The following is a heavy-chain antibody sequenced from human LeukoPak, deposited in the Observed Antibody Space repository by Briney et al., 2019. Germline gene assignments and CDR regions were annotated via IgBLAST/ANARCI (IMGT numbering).Heavy chain of an antibody. CDR1: GFRFSAYT. D-gene: IGHD3-16*01. J-gene: IGHJ3*01. V-gene: IGHV3-23*01. Sequence: PGGSLRLSCVASGFRFSAYTMSWVRQAPGKGLEWVSAITGSGDATSYADSVRGRFTISRDNSKNTLYLQLNSLRADDTAVYSCAKAAVLIGLAAFDAWGQGTMVTVSS. CDR3: AKAAVLIGLAAFDA. CDR2: ITGSGDAT.